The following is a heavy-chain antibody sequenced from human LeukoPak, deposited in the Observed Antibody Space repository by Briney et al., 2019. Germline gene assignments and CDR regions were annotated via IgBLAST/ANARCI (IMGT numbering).Heavy chain of an antibody. J-gene: IGHJ3*02. CDR2: ISSSGSTI. Sequence: GGSLRLSCAASGFTFSDYYMSWIRQAPGKGLEWVSYISSSGSTIYYADSVKGRFTISRDNAKNSLYLQMNSLRAEDTAVYYCAVVGATLTDAFDIWGQGTMVTVSS. CDR3: AVVGATLTDAFDI. D-gene: IGHD1-26*01. V-gene: IGHV3-11*04. CDR1: GFTFSDYY.